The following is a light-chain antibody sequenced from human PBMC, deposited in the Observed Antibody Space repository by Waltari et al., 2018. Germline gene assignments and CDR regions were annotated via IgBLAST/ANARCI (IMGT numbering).Light chain of an antibody. CDR2: GFC. CDR3: SSFTDSRIYV. Sequence: QAALTQPASVSGSPGQSITISCTGTSSYIGAYSYASWFQPHPGKAPKLMTCGFCLRPSGVSNRFSGSKSGNTASLTISGLQAEDEADYYCSSFTDSRIYVFGSGTKVTVL. V-gene: IGLV2-14*01. CDR1: SSYIGAYSY. J-gene: IGLJ1*01.